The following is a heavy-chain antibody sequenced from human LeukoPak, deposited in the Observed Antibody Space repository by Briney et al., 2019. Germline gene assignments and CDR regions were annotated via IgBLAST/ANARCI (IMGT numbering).Heavy chain of an antibody. CDR2: ISGSGGST. V-gene: IGHV3-23*01. Sequence: GGSLRLSCAASGFTFTNYAMSWVRQAPGKGLEWVSAISGSGGSTYYADSVKGRFTISRDNSKNTLYLQMNSLRAEDTAVYYCAKVSGTPPPDYYGSGSYYSRLDYWGQGTLVTVSS. CDR1: GFTFTNYA. CDR3: AKVSGTPPPDYYGSGSYYSRLDY. J-gene: IGHJ4*02. D-gene: IGHD3-10*01.